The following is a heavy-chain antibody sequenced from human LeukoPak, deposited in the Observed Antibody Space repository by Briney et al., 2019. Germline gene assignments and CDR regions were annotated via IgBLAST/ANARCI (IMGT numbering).Heavy chain of an antibody. V-gene: IGHV1-69*06. Sequence: ASVKVSCKASGGTFSSYAISWVRQAPGQGLEWMGGIIPTFGTANYAQKFQGRVTITADKSTSTAYMELSSLRSEDTAVYYCATGLWFGKYLDVWGKGTTVTISS. D-gene: IGHD3-10*01. CDR3: ATGLWFGKYLDV. J-gene: IGHJ6*04. CDR2: IIPTFGTA. CDR1: GGTFSSYA.